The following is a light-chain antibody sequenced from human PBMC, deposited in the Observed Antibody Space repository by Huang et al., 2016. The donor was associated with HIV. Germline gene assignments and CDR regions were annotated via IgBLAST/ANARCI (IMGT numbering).Light chain of an antibody. Sequence: EVVLTQSPGTLSLSPGKRVALSCRANETISSNYLAWYQQSPGRAPMLLIYGASKRATGIPDRFSGSGSGTDFTLTINRLELEDSALYYCQQYGTSPLTFGPGTRVEIK. V-gene: IGKV3-20*01. CDR1: ETISSNY. J-gene: IGKJ1*01. CDR2: GAS. CDR3: QQYGTSPLT.